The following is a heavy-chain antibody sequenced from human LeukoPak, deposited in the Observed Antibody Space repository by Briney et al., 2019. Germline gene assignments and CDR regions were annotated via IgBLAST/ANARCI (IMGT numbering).Heavy chain of an antibody. CDR1: GYTFTSYA. CDR3: AKAKDYDFWSGYYIPPLDY. D-gene: IGHD3-3*01. V-gene: IGHV7-4-1*02. CDR2: INTNTGNP. Sequence: ASVKVSCKASGYTFTSYAMNWVRQAPGQGLEWMGWINTNTGNPTYAQGFTGRFVFSLDTSVSTAYLQMNSLRAEDTAVYYCAKAKDYDFWSGYYIPPLDYWGQGTLVTVSS. J-gene: IGHJ4*02.